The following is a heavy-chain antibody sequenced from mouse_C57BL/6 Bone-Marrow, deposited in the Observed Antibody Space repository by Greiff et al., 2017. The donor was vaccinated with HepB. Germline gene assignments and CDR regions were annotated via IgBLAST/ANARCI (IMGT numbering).Heavy chain of an antibody. D-gene: IGHD1-1*01. CDR2: ISSGSSTI. Sequence: EVQVVESGGGLVKPGGSLKLSCAASGFTFSDYGMHWVRQAPEKGLEWVAYISSGSSTIYYADTVKGRFTISRDNAKNTLFLQMNSLRSEDTAMYYCASPTLYYYGSSYKGYYAMDYWGQGTSVTVSS. CDR3: ASPTLYYYGSSYKGYYAMDY. J-gene: IGHJ4*01. CDR1: GFTFSDYG. V-gene: IGHV5-17*01.